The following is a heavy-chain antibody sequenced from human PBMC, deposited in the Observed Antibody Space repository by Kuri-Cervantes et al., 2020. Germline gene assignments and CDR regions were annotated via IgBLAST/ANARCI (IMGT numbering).Heavy chain of an antibody. CDR1: GFTFSSYA. CDR2: IRYDGSNK. Sequence: GGSLSLTCAASGFTFSSYAMHWVRQAPGKGLEWVAFIRYDGSNKYYADSVKGRFTISRDNSKNTLYLQMNSLRAEDTAVYYCARDRGSAYSFDIWGQGTMVTVSS. CDR3: ARDRGSAYSFDI. V-gene: IGHV3-30*02. D-gene: IGHD2-21*01. J-gene: IGHJ3*02.